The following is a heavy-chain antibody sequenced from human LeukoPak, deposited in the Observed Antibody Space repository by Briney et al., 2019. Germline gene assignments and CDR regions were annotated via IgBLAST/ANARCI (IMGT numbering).Heavy chain of an antibody. CDR1: GFTVSSNY. J-gene: IGHJ6*03. V-gene: IGHV3-53*01. CDR2: IYSGGST. Sequence: PGGSLRLSCAASGFTVSSNYMSWVRQAPGKGLEWVSVIYSGGSTYYADSVKGRFTISRDNSKNTLYLQMNSLRAEDTAVYYCASSDSHYYYYMDVWGKGTTVTVSS. CDR3: ASSDSHYYYYMDV. D-gene: IGHD2-15*01.